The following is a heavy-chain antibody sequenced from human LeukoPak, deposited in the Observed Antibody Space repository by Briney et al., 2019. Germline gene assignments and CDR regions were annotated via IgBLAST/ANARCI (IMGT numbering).Heavy chain of an antibody. CDR1: GFTFSRYC. CDR2: INSDGSTT. Sequence: GGSLTLTCVASGFTFSRYCMHWVRQAPGKGLVWVSRINSDGSTTIYADSVKGRFTISRDNAKNTLYLQMNSLRAEDTAVYFCTSGPTLFAWGQGTLVTVSS. J-gene: IGHJ5*02. V-gene: IGHV3-74*01. CDR3: TSGPTLFA. D-gene: IGHD2-21*01.